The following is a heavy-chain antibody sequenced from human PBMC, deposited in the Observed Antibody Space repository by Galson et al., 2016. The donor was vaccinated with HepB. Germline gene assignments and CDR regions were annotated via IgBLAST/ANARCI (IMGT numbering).Heavy chain of an antibody. Sequence: SLRLSCAASGFTFSSYGIHWVRQAPGKGLEWVAVISYDGSDKYYADSVKGRFTISRDDSKNTLYLQMNGLRGDDMALYYCAKDHYDFWSGYPEGYFDYWGQGTLVTVSS. J-gene: IGHJ4*02. CDR2: ISYDGSDK. D-gene: IGHD3-3*01. CDR3: AKDHYDFWSGYPEGYFDY. CDR1: GFTFSSYG. V-gene: IGHV3-30*18.